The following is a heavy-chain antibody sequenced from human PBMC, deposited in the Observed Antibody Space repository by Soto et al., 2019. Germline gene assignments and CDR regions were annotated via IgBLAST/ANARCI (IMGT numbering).Heavy chain of an antibody. CDR3: AKDLRTHMVRGVPTPIY. J-gene: IGHJ4*02. CDR1: GYTFTSYY. V-gene: IGHV1-46*01. Sequence: ASVKVSCKASGYTFTSYYMHWVRQAPGQGLEWMGIINPSGGSTSYAQRFQGRVTMTRDTSTSTVYMELSSLRSEDTAVYYCAKDLRTHMVRGVPTPIYWGQGTLVTVSS. D-gene: IGHD3-10*01. CDR2: INPSGGST.